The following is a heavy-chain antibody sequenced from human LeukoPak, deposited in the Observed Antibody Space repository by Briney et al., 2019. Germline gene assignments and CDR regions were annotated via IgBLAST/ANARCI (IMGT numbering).Heavy chain of an antibody. Sequence: PGGSLRLSCAASGFTFGSYSMDWVRQAPGKGLEWVSYVSSDSSTIQYADSVKGRFTISRDNAKNSLNLQMNSLRAEDTAVYYCTRDGGWRDDYWGQGTLVTVSS. D-gene: IGHD3-16*01. CDR2: VSSDSSTI. J-gene: IGHJ4*02. CDR1: GFTFGSYS. V-gene: IGHV3-48*01. CDR3: TRDGGWRDDY.